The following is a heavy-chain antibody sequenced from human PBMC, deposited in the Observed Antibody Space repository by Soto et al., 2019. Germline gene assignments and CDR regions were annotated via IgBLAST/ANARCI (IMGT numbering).Heavy chain of an antibody. CDR3: ATGRDSYNSIGEPRIYGMDV. CDR1: GGSISSSSYY. V-gene: IGHV4-39*01. J-gene: IGHJ6*02. D-gene: IGHD5-12*01. CDR2: IYYSGST. Sequence: QLQLQESGPGLVKPSETLSLTCTVSGGSISSSSYYWGWIRQPPGKGLEWIGSIYYSGSTYYNPSLKSRVTISVDTSKNQFSLKLSSVTAADTAVYYCATGRDSYNSIGEPRIYGMDVWGQGTTVTVSS.